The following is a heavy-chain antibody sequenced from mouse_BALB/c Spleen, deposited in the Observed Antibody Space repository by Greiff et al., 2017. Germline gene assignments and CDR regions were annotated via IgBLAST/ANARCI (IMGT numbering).Heavy chain of an antibody. D-gene: IGHD3-1*01. CDR3: ARQTAREYYAMDY. CDR2: ISSGGSYT. CDR1: GFTFSSYA. J-gene: IGHJ4*01. Sequence: DVMLVESGGGLVKPGGSLKLSCAASGFTFSSYAMSWVRQTPEKRLEWVATISSGGSYTYYPDSVKGRFTISRDNAKNTLYLQMSSLRSEDTAMYYCARQTAREYYAMDYWGQGTSVTVSS. V-gene: IGHV5-9-3*01.